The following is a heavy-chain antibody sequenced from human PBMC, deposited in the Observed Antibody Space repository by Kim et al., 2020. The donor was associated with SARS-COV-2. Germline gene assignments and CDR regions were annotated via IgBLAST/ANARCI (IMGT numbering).Heavy chain of an antibody. CDR3: AKDHGGDFEN. CDR1: GFTFSSYA. J-gene: IGHJ1*01. CDR2: ISDGGGNT. V-gene: IGHV3-23*01. Sequence: GGSLRLSCAASGFTFSSYAMNWVRQAPGKGLEWVAAISDGGGNTYYADSVKGRFTISRDNSKNTLYLQMNSLRAEDKAVYYCAKDHGGDFENWGQGTLVTVSS.